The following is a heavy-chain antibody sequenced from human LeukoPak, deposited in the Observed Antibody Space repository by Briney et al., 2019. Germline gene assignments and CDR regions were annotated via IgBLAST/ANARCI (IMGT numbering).Heavy chain of an antibody. V-gene: IGHV1-18*01. CDR2: ISAYNGNT. CDR3: ARGLGGSGSYFLTFDY. Sequence: ASVKVSCKASGGTFNNYAINWVRQAPGQGLEWMGWISAYNGNTKYAQKLRGRVTMTTDTSTSTAYMELRSLRSDDTAVYYCARGLGGSGSYFLTFDYWGQGTLVTVSS. D-gene: IGHD1-26*01. J-gene: IGHJ4*02. CDR1: GGTFNNYA.